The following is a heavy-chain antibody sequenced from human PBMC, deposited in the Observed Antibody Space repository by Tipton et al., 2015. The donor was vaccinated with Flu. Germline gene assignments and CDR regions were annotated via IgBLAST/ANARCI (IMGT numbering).Heavy chain of an antibody. D-gene: IGHD3-22*01. CDR3: ARVDSSGYYPGH. V-gene: IGHV4-59*01. CDR1: GGSISSYY. Sequence: TLSLTCTVSGGSISSYYWSWIRQPPGKGLEWIGYIYYSGSTNYNPSLKSRVTISVDTSKNQFSLKLISVTAADTAVYYCARVDSSGYYPGHWGQGTLVTVSS. J-gene: IGHJ4*02. CDR2: IYYSGST.